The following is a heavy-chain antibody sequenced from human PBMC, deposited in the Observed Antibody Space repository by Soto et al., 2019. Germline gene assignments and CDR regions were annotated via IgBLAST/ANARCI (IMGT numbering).Heavy chain of an antibody. D-gene: IGHD2-21*02. Sequence: LSLTCTVSGGSISSSSYFWGWIRQPPGKGLEWIGSIYYSGSTYYNPSLKSRVTVSVDTSKNQFSLKLSSVTAADTAVYYCARHPSDFWFDPWGQGTLVTVS. CDR1: GGSISSSSYF. V-gene: IGHV4-39*01. CDR2: IYYSGST. J-gene: IGHJ5*02. CDR3: ARHPSDFWFDP.